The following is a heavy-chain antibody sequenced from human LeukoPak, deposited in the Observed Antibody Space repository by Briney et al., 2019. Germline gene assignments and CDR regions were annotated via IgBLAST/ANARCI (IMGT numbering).Heavy chain of an antibody. CDR3: ARAKDTDREYFDY. J-gene: IGHJ4*02. D-gene: IGHD2-15*01. Sequence: GGSLRLSCAASGFTVSNNYMAWVRQAPGKGLEWVSVIYSGGSTYYADSVKGRFTISRDNSKNTLYLQMNSLRAEDTAVYYCARAKDTDREYFDYWGQGTLVTVSS. CDR1: GFTVSNNY. V-gene: IGHV3-53*01. CDR2: IYSGGST.